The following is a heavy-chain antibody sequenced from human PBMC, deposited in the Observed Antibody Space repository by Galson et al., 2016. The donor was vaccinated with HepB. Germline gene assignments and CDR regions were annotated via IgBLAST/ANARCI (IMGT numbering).Heavy chain of an antibody. V-gene: IGHV1-8*01. CDR1: GYPFVSFD. Sequence: SVKVSCKASGYPFVSFDVNWVRQATGQGLEWMGWMNPRTGATNFAPKFRGRVSMTSDTSVDTAYMELSSLRFEDTAVYYCTRTGLSGYYYVSWGQGTLVTVS. CDR3: TRTGLSGYYYVS. D-gene: IGHD3-22*01. CDR2: MNPRTGAT. J-gene: IGHJ4*02.